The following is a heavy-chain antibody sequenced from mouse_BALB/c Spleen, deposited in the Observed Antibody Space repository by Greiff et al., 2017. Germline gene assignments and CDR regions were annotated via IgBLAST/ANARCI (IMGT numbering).Heavy chain of an antibody. V-gene: IGHV5-9-4*01. CDR3: ARTIDGNYDY. CDR2: ISSGGSYT. CDR1: GFTFSSYA. J-gene: IGHJ2*01. D-gene: IGHD2-1*01. Sequence: EVQGVESGGGLVKPGGSLKLSCAASGFTFSSYAMSWVRQSPVKRLEWVAEISSGGSYTYYPDTVTGRFTISRDNAKNTLYLEMSSLRSEDTAMYYCARTIDGNYDYWGQGTTLTVSS.